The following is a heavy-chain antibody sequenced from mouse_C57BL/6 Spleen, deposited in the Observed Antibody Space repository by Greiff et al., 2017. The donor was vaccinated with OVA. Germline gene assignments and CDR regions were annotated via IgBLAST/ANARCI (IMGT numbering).Heavy chain of an antibody. V-gene: IGHV1-53*01. CDR3: ARTITTVVGIDY. CDR1: GYTFTSYW. D-gene: IGHD1-1*01. Sequence: QVQLQQPGAELVKPGASVKLSCKASGYTFTSYWLHWVKQRPGQGLEWIGNINPSNGGTNYNEKFKSKATLTVDKSTSTAYMQLSSLTSEDSAVYYCARTITTVVGIDYWGQGTTLTVSS. CDR2: INPSNGGT. J-gene: IGHJ2*01.